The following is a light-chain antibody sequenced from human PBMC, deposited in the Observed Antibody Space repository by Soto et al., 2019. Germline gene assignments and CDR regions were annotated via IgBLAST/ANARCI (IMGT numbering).Light chain of an antibody. CDR2: EVS. J-gene: IGLJ1*01. V-gene: IGLV2-14*01. CDR3: CSYTSSSTPHV. Sequence: QSVLTQPASVSGSPGQSVSTSCTVTSSDVGGYNYVSWYQQHPGKAPKPMIYEVSNRPSGVSIRFSGSRAGNTASLIISGLQAEDEADYYCCSYTSSSTPHVFGTGTKVTVL. CDR1: SSDVGGYNY.